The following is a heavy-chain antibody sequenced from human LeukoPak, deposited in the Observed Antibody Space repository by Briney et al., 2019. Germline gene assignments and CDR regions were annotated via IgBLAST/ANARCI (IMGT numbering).Heavy chain of an antibody. Sequence: ASVKVSCKASGYTFTGYDNNWVRQATGQGLEWMGWMNPNSGNTGYAQKLQGRVTMTRNTSISTAYMELSSLRSEDTAVYYCARGRLRLVRGVKNWFDPWGQGTLVTASS. D-gene: IGHD3-10*01. V-gene: IGHV1-8*01. CDR2: MNPNSGNT. J-gene: IGHJ5*02. CDR3: ARGRLRLVRGVKNWFDP. CDR1: GYTFTGYD.